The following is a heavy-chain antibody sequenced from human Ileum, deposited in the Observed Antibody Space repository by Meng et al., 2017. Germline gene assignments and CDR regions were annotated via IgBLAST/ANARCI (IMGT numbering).Heavy chain of an antibody. Sequence: GGSLRLSCAASGFTFRTRWMHWVRQRPGQGLQWVSRIDDDGKTIDYAGSVKGRFTISRDNAKNTLYLQMKSLRAEDTAVYYCTTAGAYPFDNWGQGTLVTVSS. V-gene: IGHV3-74*01. CDR2: IDDDGKTI. CDR1: GFTFRTRW. J-gene: IGHJ4*02. CDR3: TTAGAYPFDN.